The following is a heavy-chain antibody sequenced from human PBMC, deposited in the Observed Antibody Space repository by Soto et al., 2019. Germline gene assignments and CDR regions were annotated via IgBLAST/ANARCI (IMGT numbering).Heavy chain of an antibody. D-gene: IGHD3-10*01. CDR2: TYYRSKWSN. CDR1: WDSVSSNSAT. Sequence: QSLSLTCAISWDSVSSNSATWNWIRQSPSRGLEWLGRTYYRSKWSNDYGLSVKSRITINPDTSKNQFSLHLNSVTPEDTAVYYCARGGLKDGDNYYFDYWGEGTLGIISS. V-gene: IGHV6-1*01. CDR3: ARGGLKDGDNYYFDY. J-gene: IGHJ4*02.